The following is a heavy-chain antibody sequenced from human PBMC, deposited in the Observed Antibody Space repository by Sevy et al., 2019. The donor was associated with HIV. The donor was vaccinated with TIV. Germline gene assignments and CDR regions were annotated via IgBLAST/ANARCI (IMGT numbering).Heavy chain of an antibody. CDR1: GFTFSRHA. CDR3: ARSAVAGIEAWFDP. J-gene: IGHJ5*02. Sequence: GGSLRLSCVGSGFTFSRHAMHWVRHAPGKGLEWVAVILYDGSNKYYADSVKGRFTISRDNSKNTLDLEMNSLRPEDTAVYYCARSAVAGIEAWFDPWGLGTLVTVSS. D-gene: IGHD6-19*01. CDR2: ILYDGSNK. V-gene: IGHV3-30-3*01.